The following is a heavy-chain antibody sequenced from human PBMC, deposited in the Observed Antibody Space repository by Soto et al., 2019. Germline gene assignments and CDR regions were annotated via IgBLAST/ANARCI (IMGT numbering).Heavy chain of an antibody. CDR2: IYPDDSDI. V-gene: IGHV5-51*01. CDR1: GYSFTNYW. Sequence: GEPLKSACQASGYSFTNYWIGWVRQMPGKGLQWMGIIYPDDSDIRYSPSFQGQVTISADKSISIAYLQWSGLRASDTAMYYCARHSNGWYSDFWGQGTLVTGSS. CDR3: ARHSNGWYSDF. J-gene: IGHJ4*02. D-gene: IGHD6-19*01.